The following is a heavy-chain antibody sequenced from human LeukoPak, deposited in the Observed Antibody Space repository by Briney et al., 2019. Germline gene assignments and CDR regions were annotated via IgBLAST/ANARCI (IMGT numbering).Heavy chain of an antibody. D-gene: IGHD6-19*01. CDR3: ARARYSSGGGYYYYGMDV. CDR2: ISSSSSYT. V-gene: IGHV3-11*06. CDR1: GFTFSDYY. Sequence: GGSLRLSCAASGFTFSDYYMSWIRQAPGKGLEWVSYISSSSSYTNYADSVKGRFTISRDNAKNSLYLQMNSLRAEDTAVYYCARARYSSGGGYYYYGMDVCGKGTTVTVSS. J-gene: IGHJ6*04.